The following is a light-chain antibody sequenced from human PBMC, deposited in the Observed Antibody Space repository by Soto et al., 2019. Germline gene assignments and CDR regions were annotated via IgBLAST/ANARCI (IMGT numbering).Light chain of an antibody. J-gene: IGLJ2*01. CDR1: RSDIGSNP. Sequence: QSVLTQPPSASGTPGQRVTISCSGSRSDIGSNPVNWYQQLPGTAPNLLIFSNNQRPSGVPDRFSGSKSGTSASLAISGLQSEDEADYYCSAWDDSLNGRVFGGGTKLTVL. V-gene: IGLV1-44*01. CDR2: SNN. CDR3: SAWDDSLNGRV.